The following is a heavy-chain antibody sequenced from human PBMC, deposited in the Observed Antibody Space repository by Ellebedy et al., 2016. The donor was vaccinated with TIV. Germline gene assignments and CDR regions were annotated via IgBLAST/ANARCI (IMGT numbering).Heavy chain of an antibody. D-gene: IGHD1-26*01. CDR3: VKEGRMGIWAFDM. J-gene: IGHJ3*02. CDR2: IGPSGDP. CDR1: GFTFRKFD. V-gene: IGHV3-13*05. Sequence: PGGSLRLSCAASGFTFRKFDMHWVRQSAEKGLEWVAGIGPSGDPSYPGAAKGRFSISRENSKDSLFLQMNSLTAGDTAMYYCVKEGRMGIWAFDMWGQGTVVTVAS.